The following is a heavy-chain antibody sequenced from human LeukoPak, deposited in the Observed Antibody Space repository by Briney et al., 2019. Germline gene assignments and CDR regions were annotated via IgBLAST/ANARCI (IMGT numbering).Heavy chain of an antibody. Sequence: SETLSLTCTVSGGSISGTYYWSWIRQPPGKGLEWIGEINHSGSTNYNPSLKSRVTISVDTSKNQFSLKLSSVTAADTAVYYCAKLILESPKRFGVVLGRDRMDVWGQGTTVTVSS. V-gene: IGHV4-34*01. D-gene: IGHD3-3*01. CDR3: AKLILESPKRFGVVLGRDRMDV. J-gene: IGHJ6*02. CDR1: GGSISGTYY. CDR2: INHSGST.